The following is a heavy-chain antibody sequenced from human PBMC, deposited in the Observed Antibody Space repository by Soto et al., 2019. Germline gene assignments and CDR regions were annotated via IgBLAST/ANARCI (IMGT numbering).Heavy chain of an antibody. V-gene: IGHV4-39*02. CDR1: GGSISISIYY. Sequence: PSETLSLTCTVSGGSISISIYYGGWIRQPPGKGLEWIGSIYYSGSTYYNPSLKSRVTISVDTSKNQFSLKLSSVTAADTAVYYCARDSSSWCFDPWGQGTLVTVSS. J-gene: IGHJ5*02. CDR2: IYYSGST. CDR3: ARDSSSWCFDP. D-gene: IGHD6-13*01.